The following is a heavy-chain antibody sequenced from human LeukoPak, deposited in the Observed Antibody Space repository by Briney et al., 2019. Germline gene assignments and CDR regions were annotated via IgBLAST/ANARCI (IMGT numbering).Heavy chain of an antibody. J-gene: IGHJ4*02. V-gene: IGHV4-38-2*02. CDR3: ARVVASGWYPYYFDY. CDR2: IYHSGST. Sequence: PSETLSLTCTVSGYTISSGYYWGWIRQPPGKGLEWIGSIYHSGSTYYIPSLKSRVTISVDTSKDQFSLKLSSVTAADTAVYYCARVVASGWYPYYFDYWGQGTLVTVSS. D-gene: IGHD6-19*01. CDR1: GYTISSGYY.